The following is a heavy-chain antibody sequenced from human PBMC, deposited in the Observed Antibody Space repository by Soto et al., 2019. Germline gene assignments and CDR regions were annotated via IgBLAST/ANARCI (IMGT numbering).Heavy chain of an antibody. V-gene: IGHV3-30*18. CDR3: AKARGANNWANYYGLDV. CDR2: ITYGGSNK. CDR1: GFIFAKYG. J-gene: IGHJ6*02. Sequence: QEQLVESGGGVVQPGRSLRLSCAASGFIFAKYGMHWVRQAPGKGLEWVALITYGGSNKYYADAVKGRFTISRDNAKDMVSLQMDSLRGEDTAVYYCAKARGANNWANYYGLDVWGQGTTVTVSS. D-gene: IGHD1-1*01.